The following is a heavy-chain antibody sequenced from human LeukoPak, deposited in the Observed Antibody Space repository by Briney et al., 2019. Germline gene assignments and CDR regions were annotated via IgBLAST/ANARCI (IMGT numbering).Heavy chain of an antibody. V-gene: IGHV1-46*01. J-gene: IGHJ4*02. CDR3: ARDILKTAVAGTALFYY. CDR1: GYTSTSYY. D-gene: IGHD6-19*01. CDR2: INPSGGST. Sequence: ASVKVSCKASGYTSTSYYMHWVRQAPGQGLERMGIINPSGGSTSYAQKFQGRVTMTRDTSTSTVYMELSSLRSEDTAVYYCARDILKTAVAGTALFYYWGQGTLVTVSS.